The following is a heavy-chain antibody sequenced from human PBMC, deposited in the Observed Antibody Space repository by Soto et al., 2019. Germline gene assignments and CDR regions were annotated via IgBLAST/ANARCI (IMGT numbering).Heavy chain of an antibody. Sequence: SVKVSCKASGGTFSSYAISWVRQAPGQGLEWMGGIIPIFGTANYAQKFQGRVTITADEYTSTAYMELSSLRSEDTAVYYCARDESDDDSSGYDIYYYYGMDVGGQGTTVPVSS. CDR3: ARDESDDDSSGYDIYYYYGMDV. J-gene: IGHJ6*02. V-gene: IGHV1-69*13. CDR1: GGTFSSYA. D-gene: IGHD3-22*01. CDR2: IIPIFGTA.